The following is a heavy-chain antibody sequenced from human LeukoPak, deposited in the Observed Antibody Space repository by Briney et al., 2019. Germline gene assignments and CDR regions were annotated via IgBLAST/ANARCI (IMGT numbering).Heavy chain of an antibody. CDR1: GYTFTSCG. J-gene: IGHJ6*03. CDR3: ARGAGILWFGEIRSYYMDV. V-gene: IGHV1-69*13. Sequence: SVKVSCKASGYTFTSCGISWVRQAPGQGLGWMGGIIPIFGTANYAQKFQGRVTITADESTSTAYMELSSLRSEDTAVYYCARGAGILWFGEIRSYYMDVWGKGTTVTISS. CDR2: IIPIFGTA. D-gene: IGHD3-10*01.